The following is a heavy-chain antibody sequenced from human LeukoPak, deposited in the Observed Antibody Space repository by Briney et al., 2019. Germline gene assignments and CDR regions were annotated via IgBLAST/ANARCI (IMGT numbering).Heavy chain of an antibody. D-gene: IGHD1-1*01. CDR3: TSRWKSL. CDR1: GFTFSNAW. V-gene: IGHV3-15*01. J-gene: IGHJ4*02. Sequence: GGSLRLSCAASGFTFSNAWMSWVRQAPGKGLEWVSRIKSKTDGRTTDYAAPVKGRFTISRDDSKNTLYLQMNSLKTEDTAVYYCTSRWKSLWGQGTLVTVSS. CDR2: IKSKTDGRTT.